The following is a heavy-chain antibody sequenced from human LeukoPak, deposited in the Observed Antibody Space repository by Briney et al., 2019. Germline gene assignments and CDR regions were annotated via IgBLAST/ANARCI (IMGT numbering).Heavy chain of an antibody. D-gene: IGHD2-15*01. CDR3: ARAYCSGGSCYSVNYYYYYMDV. Sequence: GGSLRLSCAASGFTFSSYWMSWVRQAPGKGLEWVANIKQDGSEKYYVDSVKGRFTISRDNAKNSLYLQMNSLRAEDTAVYYCARAYCSGGSCYSVNYYYYYMDVWGKGTTVTISS. CDR2: IKQDGSEK. CDR1: GFTFSSYW. V-gene: IGHV3-7*04. J-gene: IGHJ6*03.